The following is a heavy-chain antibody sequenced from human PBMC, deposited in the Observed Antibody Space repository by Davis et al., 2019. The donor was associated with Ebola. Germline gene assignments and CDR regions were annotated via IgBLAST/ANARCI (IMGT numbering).Heavy chain of an antibody. CDR3: ARNVVVVDPRGYYYYGMDV. V-gene: IGHV2-5*02. CDR2: IYWDDDK. D-gene: IGHD2-15*01. Sequence: SGPTLVKPTQTLTLTCTCSGCSLSTSGGGVGWIRQPPGKAREWLALIYWDDDKRYSPSLQSRLTITKDTSKNQVVLTMTNMDPVDTATYYCARNVVVVDPRGYYYYGMDVWGQGTTVTVSS. CDR1: GCSLSTSGGG. J-gene: IGHJ6*02.